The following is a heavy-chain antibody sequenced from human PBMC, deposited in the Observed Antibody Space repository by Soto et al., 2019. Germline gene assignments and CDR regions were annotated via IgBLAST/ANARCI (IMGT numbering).Heavy chain of an antibody. Sequence: PGGSLRLSCAASGFTFRDYYMSWIRQAPGKGLEWVSYISSTGSYAKYADSVKGRFTISRDNAKKSLYLQMNSLRAEDTAVYYCARDSSITPRPLDYWGQGTPVTVSS. J-gene: IGHJ4*02. V-gene: IGHV3-11*06. CDR3: ARDSSITPRPLDY. D-gene: IGHD3-10*01. CDR1: GFTFRDYY. CDR2: ISSTGSYA.